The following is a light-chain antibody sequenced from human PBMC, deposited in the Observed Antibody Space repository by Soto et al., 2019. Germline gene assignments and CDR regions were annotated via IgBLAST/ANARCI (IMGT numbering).Light chain of an antibody. Sequence: QSALTQPRSVSGSPGQSITISCTGTSSDVGGYDYVSWYQQHPGKAPKVMIYDVNKRPSGVPDRFSGSKSANTASLTISGLQAEDEADYYCCSYAGSVVFGGGTKLT. CDR1: SSDVGGYDY. V-gene: IGLV2-11*01. CDR2: DVN. CDR3: CSYAGSVV. J-gene: IGLJ2*01.